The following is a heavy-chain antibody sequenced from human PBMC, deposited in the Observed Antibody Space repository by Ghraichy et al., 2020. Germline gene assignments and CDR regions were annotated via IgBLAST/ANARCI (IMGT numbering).Heavy chain of an antibody. CDR3: AKYVRPFTDHGDRASFEY. CDR1: GFTFSSFA. V-gene: IGHV3-30-3*01. J-gene: IGHJ4*02. CDR2: VSYDGSNK. Sequence: GGSLRLSCAASGFTFSSFAIHWVRQAPGKGLEWVALVSYDGSNKYYADSVKGRFTISRDNSKSTVYLQMDSLRAADTAMYYCAKYVRPFTDHGDRASFEYWGQGTLVTVSS. D-gene: IGHD4-17*01.